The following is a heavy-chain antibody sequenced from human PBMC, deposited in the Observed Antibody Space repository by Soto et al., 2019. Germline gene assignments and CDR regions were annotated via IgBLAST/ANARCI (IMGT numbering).Heavy chain of an antibody. CDR2: ISAYNGNT. J-gene: IGHJ6*02. V-gene: IGHV1-18*01. D-gene: IGHD6-19*01. CDR1: GYTFTSYG. CDR3: AREGGSGWYEDYYYCYVMDV. Sequence: GASVKVSCKASGYTFTSYGISWVRRAPGQGLEWMGWISAYNGNTNYAQKLQGRVTMTTDTSTSTAYMELRSLRSDDTAVYYCAREGGSGWYEDYYYCYVMDVSAQRTTVTGSS.